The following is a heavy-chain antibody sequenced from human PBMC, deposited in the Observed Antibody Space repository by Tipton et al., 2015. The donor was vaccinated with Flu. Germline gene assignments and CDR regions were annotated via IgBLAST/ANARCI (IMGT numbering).Heavy chain of an antibody. CDR2: INSDGSST. D-gene: IGHD5-12*01. Sequence: SLRLSCAASGFTFSSYWMHWVRQAPGKGLVWVSRINSDGSSTSYADSVKGRFTISRDNAKNTPYLQMNSLRAEDTAVYYCARESVDIVASYYYYYGMDVWGQGTTVTVSS. V-gene: IGHV3-74*01. J-gene: IGHJ6*02. CDR1: GFTFSSYW. CDR3: ARESVDIVASYYYYYGMDV.